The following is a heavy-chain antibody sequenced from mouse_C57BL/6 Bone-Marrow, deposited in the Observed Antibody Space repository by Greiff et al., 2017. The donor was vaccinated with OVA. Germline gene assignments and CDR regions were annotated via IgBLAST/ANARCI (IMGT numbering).Heavy chain of an antibody. V-gene: IGHV10-1*01. CDR3: VRHGGTT. CDR1: GFSFNTYA. CDR2: IRSKSNNYAT. D-gene: IGHD1-1*01. J-gene: IGHJ3*01. Sequence: EVKVVESGGGLVQPKGSLKLSCAASGFSFNTYAMNWVRQAPGKGLEWVARIRSKSNNYATYYADSVKDRFTISRDDSESMLYLQMNNLKTEDTAMYYCVRHGGTTWGQGTLVTVSA.